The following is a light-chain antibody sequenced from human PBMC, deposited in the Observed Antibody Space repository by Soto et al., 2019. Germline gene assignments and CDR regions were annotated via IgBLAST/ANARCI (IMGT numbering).Light chain of an antibody. J-gene: IGLJ1*01. Sequence: QSALTRPPSASGTPGQRVTISCSGSSSNIGSNYVYWYQQLPGTAPKLLIYSNNQRPSGVPDRFSGSKSGTSASLAISGLRSEDEADYYCAAWDDSLSGYVFGTGTKVTFL. CDR2: SNN. V-gene: IGLV1-47*02. CDR3: AAWDDSLSGYV. CDR1: SSNIGSNY.